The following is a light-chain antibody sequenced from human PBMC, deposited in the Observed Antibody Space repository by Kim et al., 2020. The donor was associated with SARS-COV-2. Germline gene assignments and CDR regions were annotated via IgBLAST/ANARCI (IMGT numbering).Light chain of an antibody. Sequence: LSPGESATLSCRASQSVSSYLAWYQQKPGQAPRLLIYDASNRATGIPARFSGSGSGTDFTLTISSLEPEDFAVYYCQQRSNLPLTFGGGTKVDIK. CDR1: QSVSSY. V-gene: IGKV3-11*01. CDR2: DAS. CDR3: QQRSNLPLT. J-gene: IGKJ4*01.